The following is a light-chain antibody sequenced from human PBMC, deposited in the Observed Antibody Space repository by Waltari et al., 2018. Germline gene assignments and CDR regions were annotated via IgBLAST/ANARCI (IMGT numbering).Light chain of an antibody. CDR1: QSVSSN. V-gene: IGKV3-15*01. CDR2: GAS. Sequence: EIVMTQSPATLSVSPGERATLSSRASQSVSSNLAWYQHKPGQAPRLLIYGASTRATGIPARFSGSGSGTELTLTISSLQSEDFAVYYCQQYNNWPRTFGQGTKLEIK. J-gene: IGKJ2*01. CDR3: QQYNNWPRT.